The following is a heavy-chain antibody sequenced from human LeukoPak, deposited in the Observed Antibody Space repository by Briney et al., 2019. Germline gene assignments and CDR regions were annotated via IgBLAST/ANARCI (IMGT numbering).Heavy chain of an antibody. D-gene: IGHD4-17*01. V-gene: IGHV1-69*04. J-gene: IGHJ4*02. CDR3: AREYGNMTMVTNFDY. CDR1: GGTFISSP. CDR2: IIPILSIA. Sequence: SVKVSCKASGGTFISSPITRVRQAPGQGLEWKGRIIPILSIAKYARNFQRRVSVAADKSTRTAYIELFSLRSEDTAVYYCAREYGNMTMVTNFDYWGQGALVTVSS.